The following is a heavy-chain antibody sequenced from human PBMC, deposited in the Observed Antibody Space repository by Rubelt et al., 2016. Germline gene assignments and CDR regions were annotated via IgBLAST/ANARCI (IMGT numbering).Heavy chain of an antibody. CDR3: AKAAHCSSTTCHVHGMDV. CDR1: YA. J-gene: IGHJ6*02. CDR2: ITGSGGST. V-gene: IGHV3-23*01. Sequence: YAMHWVRQAPGKGLEWVSAITGSGGSTYYADSAKGRFTISRDNSKNTLYLQMNSLRAEDTAVYYCAKAAHCSSTTCHVHGMDVWGQGTTVTVSS. D-gene: IGHD2-2*01.